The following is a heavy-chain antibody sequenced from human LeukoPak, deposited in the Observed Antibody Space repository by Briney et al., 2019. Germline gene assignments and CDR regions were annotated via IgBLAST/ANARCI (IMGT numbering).Heavy chain of an antibody. CDR1: GYTFTGYY. CDR3: ARDSIAARLGYFDY. D-gene: IGHD6-6*01. J-gene: IGHJ4*02. CDR2: IIPIFGTA. V-gene: IGHV1-69*13. Sequence: SVKVSCKASGYTFTGYYMHWVRQAPGQGLEWMGGIIPIFGTANYAQKFQGRVTITADESTSTAYMELSSLRSEDTAVYYCARDSIAARLGYFDYWGQGTLVTVSS.